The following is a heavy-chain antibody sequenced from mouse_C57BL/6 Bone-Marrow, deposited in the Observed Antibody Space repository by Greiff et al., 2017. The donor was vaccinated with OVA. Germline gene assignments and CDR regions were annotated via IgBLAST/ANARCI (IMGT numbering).Heavy chain of an antibody. CDR3: ARGDGYYFTWFAY. J-gene: IGHJ3*01. CDR1: GISITTGNYR. V-gene: IGHV3-5*01. D-gene: IGHD2-3*01. CDR2: IYYSGTI. Sequence: VQLKESGPGLVKPSQTVFLTCTVTGISITTGNYRWSWIRQFPGNKLEWIGYIYYSGTITYNPSLTSRTTITRDTPKNQFFLEMNSLTAEDTATYYCARGDGYYFTWFAYWGQGTLVTVSA.